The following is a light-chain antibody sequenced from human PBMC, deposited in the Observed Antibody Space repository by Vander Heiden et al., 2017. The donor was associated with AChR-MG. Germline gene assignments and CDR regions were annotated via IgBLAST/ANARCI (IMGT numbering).Light chain of an antibody. CDR3: QQYDNLLPLT. CDR1: QDISND. J-gene: IGKJ4*01. Sequence: DIQMTQSPSSLSASVGDRVTITCQASQDISNDLNWYQQKPGKAPKLLIYDASNLETGVPSRLRGSGSGTDFTFTISSLQPEDIATDYCQQYDNLLPLTFGGGTKVEIK. V-gene: IGKV1-33*01. CDR2: DAS.